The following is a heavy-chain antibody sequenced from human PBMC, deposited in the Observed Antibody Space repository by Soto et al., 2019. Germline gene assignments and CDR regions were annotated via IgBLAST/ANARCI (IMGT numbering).Heavy chain of an antibody. Sequence: PGGSLRLSCAASGFTFSSYSMNWVRQAPGKGLEWVSYISSSSSTIYYADSVKGRFTISRDNAKNSLYLQMNSLRAEDTAVYYCARGDLYDILTGYYSPSGWGQGTLVTVSS. CDR3: ARGDLYDILTGYYSPSG. J-gene: IGHJ4*02. CDR2: ISSSSSTI. CDR1: GFTFSSYS. D-gene: IGHD3-9*01. V-gene: IGHV3-48*01.